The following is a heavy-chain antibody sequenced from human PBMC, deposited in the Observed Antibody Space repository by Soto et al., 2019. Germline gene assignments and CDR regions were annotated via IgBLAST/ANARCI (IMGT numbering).Heavy chain of an antibody. D-gene: IGHD6-19*01. J-gene: IGHJ4*02. Sequence: GGSLRLSCAASGFTFSSYSMNWVRQAPGKGLEWVSSISSSSSYIYYADSVKGRFTISRDNAKNSLYLQMNSLRAEDTAVYYCARDSVAVAGTVPFDYWGQGTLVTVSS. CDR2: ISSSSSYI. CDR3: ARDSVAVAGTVPFDY. CDR1: GFTFSSYS. V-gene: IGHV3-21*01.